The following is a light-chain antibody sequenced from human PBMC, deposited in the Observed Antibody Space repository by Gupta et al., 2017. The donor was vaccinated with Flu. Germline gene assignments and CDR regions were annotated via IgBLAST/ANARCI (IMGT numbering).Light chain of an antibody. CDR1: QSISSW. CDR2: KAS. J-gene: IGKJ3*01. V-gene: IGKV1-5*03. Sequence: SPSTLSASVGDRVTITCRASQSISSWLAWYQQKPGKAPKLLIYKASSLESGVPSRFSGSGSGTEFTLTISSLQPDDFATYYCQQYNSYSAFGPGTKVDIK. CDR3: QQYNSYSA.